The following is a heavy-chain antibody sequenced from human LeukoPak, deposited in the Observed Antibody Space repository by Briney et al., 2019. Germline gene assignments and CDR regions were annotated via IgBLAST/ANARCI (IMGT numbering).Heavy chain of an antibody. Sequence: SETLSLTCAVYGGSFSGYYWSWIRQPPGKGLEWIGEINHSGSTNYNPSLKSRVTISVDTSKNQFSLKLSSVTAADTAVYYCARGPRYYDILTGYYTSYYYYGMDVWGQGTTVTVSS. CDR3: ARGPRYYDILTGYYTSYYYYGMDV. D-gene: IGHD3-9*01. V-gene: IGHV4-34*01. CDR2: INHSGST. CDR1: GGSFSGYY. J-gene: IGHJ6*02.